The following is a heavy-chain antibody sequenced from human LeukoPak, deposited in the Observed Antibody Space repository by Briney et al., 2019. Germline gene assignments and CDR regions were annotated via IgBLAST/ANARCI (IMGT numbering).Heavy chain of an antibody. J-gene: IGHJ4*02. Sequence: SETLSLTCTVSGYSITSGYYWGWIRQPPGKGLEWIGSIYQSGNTYYNPSLKSRVTISADTSKNQFSLKLTSVTAADTAVYYCARDVVSGGYVDYWGQGTLVTVSS. CDR2: IYQSGNT. D-gene: IGHD3-16*01. CDR1: GYSITSGYY. CDR3: ARDVVSGGYVDY. V-gene: IGHV4-38-2*02.